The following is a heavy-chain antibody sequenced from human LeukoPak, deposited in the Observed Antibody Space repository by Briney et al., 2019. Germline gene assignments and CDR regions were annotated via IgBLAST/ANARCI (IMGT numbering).Heavy chain of an antibody. CDR3: AREGGPYRPLDY. Sequence: PSETLSLTCGVSGGSISNTNWWTWVRQPPGKGLGWIGEVNLQGRTNYNPSLKSRVAISVDKPENHVSLKLTSVTAADTAVYYCAREGGPYRPLDYSGQGTLVTVAP. V-gene: IGHV4-4*02. CDR1: GGSISNTNW. CDR2: VNLQGRT. J-gene: IGHJ4*02.